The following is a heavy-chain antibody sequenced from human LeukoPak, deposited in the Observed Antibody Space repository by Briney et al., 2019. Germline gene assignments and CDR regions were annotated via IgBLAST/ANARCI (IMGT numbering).Heavy chain of an antibody. Sequence: GGSLRLSCAASDFSFITYAMSRVRQAPGKGLEWVSTISGGGDATYYADSVKGRFTISRDNSKNTLYLQMNSLRAEDTAVYYCAELGITMIGGVWGKGTTVTISS. CDR3: AELGITMIGGV. J-gene: IGHJ6*04. V-gene: IGHV3-23*01. D-gene: IGHD3-10*02. CDR1: DFSFITYA. CDR2: ISGGGDAT.